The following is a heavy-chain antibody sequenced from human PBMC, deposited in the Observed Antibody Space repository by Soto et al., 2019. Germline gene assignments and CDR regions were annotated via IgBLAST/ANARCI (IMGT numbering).Heavy chain of an antibody. Sequence: TLSLTCTVSGGSISSGTYYWSWIRQHPEKGLEWIGYIYFTGSTYYNPSLESRVTISVDTSKDQFSLKLSSVTAADTAVYYCARMYSSGWSDYWGQGTLVTVSS. J-gene: IGHJ4*02. V-gene: IGHV4-31*03. CDR1: GGSISSGTYY. D-gene: IGHD6-19*01. CDR3: ARMYSSGWSDY. CDR2: IYFTGST.